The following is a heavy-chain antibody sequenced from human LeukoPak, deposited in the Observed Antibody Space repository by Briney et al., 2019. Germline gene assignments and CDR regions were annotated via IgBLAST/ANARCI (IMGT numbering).Heavy chain of an antibody. J-gene: IGHJ4*02. Sequence: GGSLRLSCAASGFTFSSYSINWVRQAPGKGLEWVSSISSSRSYIYYADSVKGRFTISRDNAKNSLYLQMNSLRAEDTAVYYCARDPFNYYGSGSQKDYWGQGTLVTVSS. CDR2: ISSSRSYI. D-gene: IGHD3-10*01. V-gene: IGHV3-21*01. CDR1: GFTFSSYS. CDR3: ARDPFNYYGSGSQKDY.